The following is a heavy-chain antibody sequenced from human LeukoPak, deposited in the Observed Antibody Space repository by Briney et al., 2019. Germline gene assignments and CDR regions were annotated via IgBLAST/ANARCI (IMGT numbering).Heavy chain of an antibody. Sequence: PSETLSLTCTVSGGSISSGDYYWSWIRQPPGKGLEWIGYIYYSGSTYYNPSLKSRVTISVDRSKNQFSLKLSSVTAADTAVYYCARGGRYGDYGYWGQGTLVTVSS. D-gene: IGHD4-17*01. J-gene: IGHJ4*02. CDR2: IYYSGST. CDR1: GGSISSGDYY. CDR3: ARGGRYGDYGY. V-gene: IGHV4-30-4*01.